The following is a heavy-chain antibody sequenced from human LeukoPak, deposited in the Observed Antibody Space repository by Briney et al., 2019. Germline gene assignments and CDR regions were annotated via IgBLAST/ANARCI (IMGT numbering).Heavy chain of an antibody. CDR3: ARGSTYYYGSGSYYYYYGMDV. Sequence: SETLSLTCTVSGGSFSSGSYYWSWIRQPPGKGLEWIVYIYYRGSTNYNPSHKSRVTISVDTSKNQFSLKLSSVTAADTAVYYCARGSTYYYGSGSYYYYYGMDVWGKGTTVTVSS. D-gene: IGHD3-10*01. CDR2: IYYRGST. J-gene: IGHJ6*04. V-gene: IGHV4-61*01. CDR1: GGSFSSGSYY.